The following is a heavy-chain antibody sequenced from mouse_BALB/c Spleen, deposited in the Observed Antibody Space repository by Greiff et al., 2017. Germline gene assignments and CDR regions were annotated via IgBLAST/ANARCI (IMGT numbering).Heavy chain of an antibody. Sequence: EVMLVESGGGLVKPGGSLKLSCAASGFTFSSYTMSWVRQTPEKRLEWVATISSGGSYTYYPDSVKGRFTISRDNAKNTLYLQMSSLKSEDTAMYYCTRDSEINYFDYWGQGTTLTVSS. J-gene: IGHJ2*01. CDR1: GFTFSSYT. V-gene: IGHV5-6-4*01. CDR3: TRDSEINYFDY. CDR2: ISSGGSYT.